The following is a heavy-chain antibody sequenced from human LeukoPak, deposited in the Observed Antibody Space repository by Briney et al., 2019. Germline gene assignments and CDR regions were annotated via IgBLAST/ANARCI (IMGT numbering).Heavy chain of an antibody. D-gene: IGHD1-26*01. V-gene: IGHV3-21*01. CDR3: ARDGVGATADY. Sequence: GGSLRLSCAASGFTFSSYSMNWVRQAPGKGLEWVSSISSSSSYIYYADSVKGRFTISRDKAKNSLYLQMNSLRAEDTAVYYCARDGVGATADYWGQGTLVTVSS. CDR1: GFTFSSYS. CDR2: ISSSSSYI. J-gene: IGHJ4*02.